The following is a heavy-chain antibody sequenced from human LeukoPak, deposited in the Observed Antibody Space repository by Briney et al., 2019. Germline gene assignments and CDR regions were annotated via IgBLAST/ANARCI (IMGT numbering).Heavy chain of an antibody. CDR3: ARHDGRGGATMGAFDS. V-gene: IGHV4-59*08. D-gene: IGHD5-12*01. Sequence: PSETLSLTCTVSGGSISSYYWSWIRQPPGKGLEWIGYIYYSGSTDYNPSLKSRVTISLDTSANHFSLQLNSVTAADTAVYYCARHDGRGGATMGAFDSWGQGSLVTVSS. CDR1: GGSISSYY. CDR2: IYYSGST. J-gene: IGHJ5*01.